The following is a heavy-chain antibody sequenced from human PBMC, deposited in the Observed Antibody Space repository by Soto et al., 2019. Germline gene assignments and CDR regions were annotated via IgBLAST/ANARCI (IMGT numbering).Heavy chain of an antibody. CDR2: ISGSGDAT. J-gene: IGHJ5*02. D-gene: IGHD1-1*01. CDR3: AKETGPGRTNWFDP. CDR1: GFPFSSHA. V-gene: IGHV3-23*01. Sequence: EVQLLESGGESVQPGGSLRLSCAASGFPFSSHAMNWVRQAPGKGLEWVSTISGSGDATYYADSVKGRFTISRDKSKNTLYLQMSVLRAEDTAIYYCAKETGPGRTNWFDPWGQGTLVTVSS.